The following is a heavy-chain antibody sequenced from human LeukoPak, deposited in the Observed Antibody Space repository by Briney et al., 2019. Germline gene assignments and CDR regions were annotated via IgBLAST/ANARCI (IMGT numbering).Heavy chain of an antibody. CDR3: ARDTADVDTSFYYGMDV. D-gene: IGHD2-2*01. CDR2: IYSGGST. Sequence: PGGSLRLSCAASGFTVSSNYMSWVRQAPGKGLEWVSVIYSGGSTYYADSVKGRFTISRDNSKNTLYLQMNSLRAEDTAVYYCARDTADVDTSFYYGMDVWGQGTTVTVSS. CDR1: GFTVSSNY. V-gene: IGHV3-53*05. J-gene: IGHJ6*02.